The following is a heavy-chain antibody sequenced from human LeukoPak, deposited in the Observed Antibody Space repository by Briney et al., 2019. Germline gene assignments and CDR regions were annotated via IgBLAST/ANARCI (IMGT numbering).Heavy chain of an antibody. V-gene: IGHV3-21*01. CDR1: GFTFSSYS. CDR2: ISSSSSYI. CDR3: ARDGSYGHHNWLDP. D-gene: IGHD1-26*01. J-gene: IGHJ5*02. Sequence: PGGSLRLSCAASGFTFSSYSMNWVRQAPGKGLEWVSSISSSSSYIYYADSVKGRFTISRDNAKYSLSLQMNTLRAEDTAVYYCARDGSYGHHNWLDPWGQGTLVTVSS.